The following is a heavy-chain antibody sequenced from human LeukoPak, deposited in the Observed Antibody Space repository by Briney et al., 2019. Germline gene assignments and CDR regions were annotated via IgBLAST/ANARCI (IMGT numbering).Heavy chain of an antibody. V-gene: IGHV4-34*01. CDR2: INHSGST. CDR3: ARGSIMITLPFDY. J-gene: IGHJ4*02. CDR1: GGSFRAYD. D-gene: IGHD3-16*01. Sequence: SETLSLTCDVYGGSFRAYDWSWIRQPPGKGLEWIGEINHSGSTNYNPPLKSRVTISVDTSKNQFSLKLTSVTAADTAVYYCARGSIMITLPFDYWGQGTLVTVSS.